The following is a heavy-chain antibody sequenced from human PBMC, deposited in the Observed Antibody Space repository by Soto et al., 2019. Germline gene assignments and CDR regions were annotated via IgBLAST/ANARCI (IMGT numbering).Heavy chain of an antibody. Sequence: SETLSLTCAISGDSVSSNSAAWNWIRQSPSRGLEWLGRTYYRSKWYNDYAVSVKSRITINPDTSKNQFSLQLNSVTPEDTAVYYCARVRGTRGSRYGDYEFNWFDPWGQGTLVTVSS. J-gene: IGHJ5*02. CDR3: ARVRGTRGSRYGDYEFNWFDP. CDR1: GDSVSSNSAA. CDR2: TYYRSKWYN. D-gene: IGHD4-17*01. V-gene: IGHV6-1*01.